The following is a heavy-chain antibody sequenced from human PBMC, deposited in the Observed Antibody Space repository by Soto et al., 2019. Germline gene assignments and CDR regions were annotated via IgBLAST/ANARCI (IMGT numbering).Heavy chain of an antibody. CDR3: AKDRSEGSSWPFDY. Sequence: GGSLRLSCAASGFTFSSYAMSWVRQAPGKGLEWVSTISGSGGSTYYADSVKGRFTISRDYSKNTLYLQMNSLRAEDTAVYYCAKDRSEGSSWPFDYWGQGTLVTVSS. V-gene: IGHV3-23*01. D-gene: IGHD6-13*01. CDR2: ISGSGGST. J-gene: IGHJ4*02. CDR1: GFTFSSYA.